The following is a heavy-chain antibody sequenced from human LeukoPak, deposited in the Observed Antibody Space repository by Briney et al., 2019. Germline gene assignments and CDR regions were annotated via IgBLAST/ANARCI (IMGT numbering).Heavy chain of an antibody. CDR3: ARVKQASPEDY. D-gene: IGHD1-14*01. Sequence: PSETLSLTCAVYGGSFSGYYWSWIRQPPGKGLEWIGEINHSGGTNYNPSLKSRVTISVDTSKNQFSLKLSSVTAADTAVYYCARVKQASPEDYWGQGTLVTVSS. V-gene: IGHV4-34*01. J-gene: IGHJ4*02. CDR1: GGSFSGYY. CDR2: INHSGGT.